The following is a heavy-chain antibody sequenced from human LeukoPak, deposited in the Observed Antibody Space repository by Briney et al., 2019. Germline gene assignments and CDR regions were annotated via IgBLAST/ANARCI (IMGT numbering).Heavy chain of an antibody. J-gene: IGHJ4*02. CDR2: ISAYNGNT. CDR1: GYTFTSYG. CDR3: ARGEMLGYCSSTSCYPTN. V-gene: IGHV1-18*01. D-gene: IGHD2-2*01. Sequence: ASVKVSCKASGYTFTSYGISWVRQAPGQGLEWMGWISAYNGNTNYAQKLQGRVTMTTDTSTSTAYMELRSLRSDDTAVYYCARGEMLGYCSSTSCYPTNWGQGTLVTVSS.